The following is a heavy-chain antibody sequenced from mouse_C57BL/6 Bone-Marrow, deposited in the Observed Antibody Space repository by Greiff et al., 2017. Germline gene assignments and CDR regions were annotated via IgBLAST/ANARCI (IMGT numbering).Heavy chain of an antibody. CDR2: INPYNGGT. J-gene: IGHJ2*01. Sequence: EVKLMESGPVLVKPGASVKMSCKASGYTFTDYYMHWVKQSHGKSLEWIGVINPYNGGTSYNQKFKGKATLTVDKSSSTAYMELNSLTSEDSAVYYCARTGDPGDYWGQGTTLTVSS. D-gene: IGHD3-3*01. CDR3: ARTGDPGDY. CDR1: GYTFTDYY. V-gene: IGHV1-19*01.